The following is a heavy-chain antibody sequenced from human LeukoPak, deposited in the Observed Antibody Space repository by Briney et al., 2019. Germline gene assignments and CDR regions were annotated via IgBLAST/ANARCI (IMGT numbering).Heavy chain of an antibody. CDR1: GFTFSSYS. CDR3: AREGGDSSGYSDY. V-gene: IGHV3-48*01. J-gene: IGHJ4*02. Sequence: GGSLRLSCAASGFTFSSYSMNWVRQAPGKGLEWVSYISSSSSTIYYADSVKGRFTISRDNAKNSLYLQMNSLRAEDTAVYYCAREGGDSSGYSDYWGQGTLVTVSS. D-gene: IGHD3-22*01. CDR2: ISSSSSTI.